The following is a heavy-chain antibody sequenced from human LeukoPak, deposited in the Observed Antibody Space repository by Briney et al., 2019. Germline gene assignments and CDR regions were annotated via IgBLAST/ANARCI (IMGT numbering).Heavy chain of an antibody. CDR3: ARDLGDRGTY. J-gene: IGHJ4*02. CDR2: IYSGGST. Sequence: PGGSLRLSCAASGFTVSNYYMSWVRQAPGKGLEWVSVIYSGGSTYYADSVEGRFTFSRDNSKNTLYLQMNRLRGEDTAVYYCARDLGDRGTYWGQGALVTVSS. V-gene: IGHV3-66*01. D-gene: IGHD3-10*01. CDR1: GFTVSNYY.